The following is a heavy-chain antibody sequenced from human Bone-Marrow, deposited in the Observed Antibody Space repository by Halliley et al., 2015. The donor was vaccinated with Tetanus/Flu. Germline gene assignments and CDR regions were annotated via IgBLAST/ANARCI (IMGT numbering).Heavy chain of an antibody. CDR3: AGAGHCSSSSCQAHYYGMDV. V-gene: IGHV1-69*06. Sequence: QVQLVQSGAEVKKPGASMKVSCKASGGTFSSYAISWVRQAPGQGLEWMGGIIPIFGTANYAQKFQGRVTITAGKSTSTAYMELSSLRSEDTAVYYCAGAGHCSSSSCQAHYYGMDVWGQGTTVTVSS. J-gene: IGHJ6*02. CDR1: GGTFSSYA. CDR2: IIPIFGTA. D-gene: IGHD2-2*01.